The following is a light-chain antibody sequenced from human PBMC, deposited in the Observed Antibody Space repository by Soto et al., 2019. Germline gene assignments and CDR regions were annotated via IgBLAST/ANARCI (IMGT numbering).Light chain of an antibody. CDR3: MQALQTPRT. CDR1: QSLQHNNGNTL. Sequence: EIVMTQSPRSLTVTPGEPASISCKSSQSLQHNNGNTLLDWYMQKPGQSPQLLIYLASRRAPGAPDRVSGNGSGTDFTLRISTVEADDAAIYYCMQALQTPRTFGQGTKLEI. V-gene: IGKV2-28*01. CDR2: LAS. J-gene: IGKJ1*01.